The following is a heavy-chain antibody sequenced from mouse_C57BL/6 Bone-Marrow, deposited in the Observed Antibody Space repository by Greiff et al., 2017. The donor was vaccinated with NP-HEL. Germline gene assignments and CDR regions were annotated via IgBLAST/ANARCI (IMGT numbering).Heavy chain of an antibody. J-gene: IGHJ3*01. D-gene: IGHD2-2*01. V-gene: IGHV2-2*01. CDR1: GFSLTSYG. Sequence: QVQLKESGPGLVQPSQSLSITCTVSGFSLTSYGVHWVRQSPGKGLEWLGVIWGGGSTDYNAAFISRLSISKDNSKSQVFFKMNSLQADDTAIYYCARNGYPAWFAYWGQGTLVTVSA. CDR2: IWGGGST. CDR3: ARNGYPAWFAY.